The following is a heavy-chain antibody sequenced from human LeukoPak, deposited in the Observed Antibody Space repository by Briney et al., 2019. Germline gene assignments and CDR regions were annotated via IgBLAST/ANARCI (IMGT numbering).Heavy chain of an antibody. V-gene: IGHV3-21*01. CDR2: ISSSSSYI. Sequence: GGSLTLSCAASGFTFSSYSMNWVRQAPGKGLEWVSAISSSSSYIYYADSVKGRFTISRDNAKNSLYLQMNSLRAEDTAVYYCARDGVAYYYDSSGYHDYWGQGTLVTVSS. CDR3: ARDGVAYYYDSSGYHDY. D-gene: IGHD3-22*01. J-gene: IGHJ4*02. CDR1: GFTFSSYS.